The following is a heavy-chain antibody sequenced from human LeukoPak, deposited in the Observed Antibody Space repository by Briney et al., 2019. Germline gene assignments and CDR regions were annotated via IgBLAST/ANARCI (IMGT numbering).Heavy chain of an antibody. CDR2: INPSGGST. CDR3: ARIGATGYQLLIGPFDY. J-gene: IGHJ4*02. D-gene: IGHD2-2*01. V-gene: IGHV1-46*01. CDR1: GYTFTSYY. Sequence: GASVKVSCKASGYTFTSYYMHWVRQAPGQGLEWMGIINPSGGSTSYAQKFQGRVTMTRDTSTSTVYMELGSLRSEDTAVYYCARIGATGYQLLIGPFDYWGQGTLVTVSS.